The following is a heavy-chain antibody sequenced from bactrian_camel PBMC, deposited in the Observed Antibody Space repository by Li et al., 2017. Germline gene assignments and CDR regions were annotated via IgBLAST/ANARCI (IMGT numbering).Heavy chain of an antibody. CDR1: GYTYDSYC. Sequence: VQLVESGGGSVQSGGSLRLSCATSGYTYDSYCIGWFRQAPGKGLEWVSNIYTGGSPPDYSDSVKGRFTISQDSAESTVYLQLNRVKAEDSAMYFCAADEDAYGASWTTEDEYAYWGQGTQVTVS. CDR3: AADEDAYGASWTTEDEYAY. D-gene: IGHD3*01. CDR2: IYTGGSPP. J-gene: IGHJ4*01. V-gene: IGHV3S19*01.